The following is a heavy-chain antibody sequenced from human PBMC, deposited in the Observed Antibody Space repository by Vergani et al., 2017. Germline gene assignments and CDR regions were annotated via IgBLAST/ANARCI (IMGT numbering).Heavy chain of an antibody. CDR1: GGTFSSYA. CDR2: IIPILGTA. J-gene: IGHJ3*02. CDR3: AIPFAKTTDAFDI. Sequence: QVQLVQSGAEVKKPGSSVKVSCKASGGTFSSYAISWVRQAPGQGLEWMGRIIPILGTANYAQKFQGRVTITADESTSTAYMELSSLRSDDTAVYYCAIPFAKTTDAFDIWGEGTMVTVSS. V-gene: IGHV1-69*11. D-gene: IGHD1-7*01.